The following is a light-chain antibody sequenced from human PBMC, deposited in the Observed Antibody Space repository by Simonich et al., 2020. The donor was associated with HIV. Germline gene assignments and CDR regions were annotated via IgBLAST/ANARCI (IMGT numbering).Light chain of an antibody. Sequence: DIQMTQSPSTLSASVGDRVTITCRASQSISNWLAWYQQKPGKAPKLLIYKASSLESGVPSRFSGSGSGTEFTLTISSLQPDDFATYYCQQSYSTPRTFGQGTKVEIK. CDR1: QSISNW. V-gene: IGKV1-5*03. CDR2: KAS. J-gene: IGKJ1*01. CDR3: QQSYSTPRT.